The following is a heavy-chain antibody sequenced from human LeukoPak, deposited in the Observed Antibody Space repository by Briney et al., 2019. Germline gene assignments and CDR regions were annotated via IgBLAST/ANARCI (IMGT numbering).Heavy chain of an antibody. Sequence: SETLSLTCTVSGGSISSYYWSWIRQPPGKGLEWIGYIYYSGSTNYNPSLKSRVTISVDTSKNQFPLKLSSVTAADTAVYYCARQPYYYGSGTPQEIDYWGQGTLVTVSS. D-gene: IGHD3-10*01. CDR3: ARQPYYYGSGTPQEIDY. J-gene: IGHJ4*02. V-gene: IGHV4-59*08. CDR1: GGSISSYY. CDR2: IYYSGST.